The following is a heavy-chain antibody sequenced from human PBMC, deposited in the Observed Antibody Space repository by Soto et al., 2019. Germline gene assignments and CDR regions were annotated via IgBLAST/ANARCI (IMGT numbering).Heavy chain of an antibody. V-gene: IGHV4-59*01. CDR3: ARDQRYCSSTSCYGWFDP. J-gene: IGHJ5*02. CDR2: IYYSGST. D-gene: IGHD2-2*01. Sequence: PSETLSLTCTVFGGSISSYYWSWIRQPPGKGQEWIGYIYYSGSTNYNPSLKSRVTISVDTSKNQFSLKLSSVTAADTAVYYCARDQRYCSSTSCYGWFDPWGQGTLVTVSS. CDR1: GGSISSYY.